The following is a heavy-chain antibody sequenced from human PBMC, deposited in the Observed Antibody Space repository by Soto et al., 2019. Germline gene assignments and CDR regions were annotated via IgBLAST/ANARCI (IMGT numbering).Heavy chain of an antibody. D-gene: IGHD5-12*01. J-gene: IGHJ4*02. CDR1: GGTFSSYA. Sequence: SVKVSCKASGGTFSSYAISWVRQAPGQGLEWMGGIIPIFGTANYAQKFQGRVTITADESTSTAYMELSSLRSEDTAVYYCAREHRDGYNLYYFDYWGQGTLVTVSS. CDR3: AREHRDGYNLYYFDY. CDR2: IIPIFGTA. V-gene: IGHV1-69*13.